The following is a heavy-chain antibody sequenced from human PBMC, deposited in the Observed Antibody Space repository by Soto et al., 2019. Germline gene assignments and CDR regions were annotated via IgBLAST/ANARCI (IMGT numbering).Heavy chain of an antibody. CDR2: ISAYNGNT. CDR1: GYTFTSYG. Sequence: ASVKVSCKASGYTFTSYGISWVRQAPGQGLEWMGWISAYNGNTNYAQKLQGRVTMTRDTSTSTVYMELSSLRSEDTAVYYCARETEGYYFDYWGQGTLVTVSS. J-gene: IGHJ4*02. V-gene: IGHV1-18*01. CDR3: ARETEGYYFDY.